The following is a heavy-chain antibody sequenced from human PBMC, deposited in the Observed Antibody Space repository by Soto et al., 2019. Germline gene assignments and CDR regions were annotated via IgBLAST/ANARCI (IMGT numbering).Heavy chain of an antibody. CDR1: GYSFISHW. V-gene: IGHV5-10-1*01. CDR3: ARHGQDTGTPYSVDGMDV. D-gene: IGHD1-7*01. CDR2: IDPSDSYT. J-gene: IGHJ6*02. Sequence: PVESLKISCKGSGYSFISHWITWVRQMPWKGLEWMGKIDPSDSYTNYSPSFQGHVTISGDKSISTVYLHWSSLKASDTAMYYCARHGQDTGTPYSVDGMDVWGQGTTVTVSS.